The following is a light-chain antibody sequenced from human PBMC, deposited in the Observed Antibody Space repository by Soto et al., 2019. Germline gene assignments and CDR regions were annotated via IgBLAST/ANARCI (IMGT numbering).Light chain of an antibody. CDR1: QSVSSN. CDR3: QQYNNWPPLT. V-gene: IGKV3-15*01. CDR2: GAS. Sequence: EMVMTQSPATLSVSPGERATLSCRASQSVSSNLAWYQQKPGQAPRLLIYGASTRATGIPARFSGSGSGTEFTLTISSLQSEHFAVYYCQQYNNWPPLTFGGGTKVEIK. J-gene: IGKJ4*01.